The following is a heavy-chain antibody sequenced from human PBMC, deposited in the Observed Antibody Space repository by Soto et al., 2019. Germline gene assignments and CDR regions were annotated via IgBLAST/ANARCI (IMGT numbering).Heavy chain of an antibody. V-gene: IGHV1-69*06. J-gene: IGHJ6*02. Sequence: QVQLVQSGAEVKKPGSSVNVSCKTSGVSFNNNGIGWVRQAPGHGLEWMGGVSPPFRTSNYARKFQGRDSITASTSRGIGNLELRSRTCQGTGQCYGAVVLYYGSCSYSPFVMGVWGQGSTVTVSS. CDR2: VSPPFRTS. CDR3: AVVLYYGSCSYSPFVMGV. D-gene: IGHD3-10*01. CDR1: GVSFNNNG.